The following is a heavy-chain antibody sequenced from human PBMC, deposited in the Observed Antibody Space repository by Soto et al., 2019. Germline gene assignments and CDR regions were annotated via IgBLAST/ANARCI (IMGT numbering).Heavy chain of an antibody. Sequence: EVQLLESGGGLVQPGGSLRLSCAASGFPFSSYAMSWVRQATGKGVEWVSAISGSGGSTYYADSVKGRFTISRDKSNDTLYLQMNSLRAEYTAVYYCARGGDLRYLPLCYCGQGNLVTVS. CDR3: ARGGDLRYLPLCY. D-gene: IGHD3-9*01. J-gene: IGHJ4*02. V-gene: IGHV3-23*01. CDR2: ISGSGGST. CDR1: GFPFSSYA.